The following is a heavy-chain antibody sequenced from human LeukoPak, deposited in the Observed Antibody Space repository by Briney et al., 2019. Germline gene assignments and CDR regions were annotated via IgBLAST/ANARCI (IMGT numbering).Heavy chain of an antibody. CDR3: AKGYDSSGYYPWYFDY. J-gene: IGHJ4*02. D-gene: IGHD3-22*01. CDR1: GFTFSSYG. Sequence: SGGSLRLSCAASGFTFSSYGMHWVRQAPGKGLEWVAVISYDGSNKYYADSVKGRFTISRDNSKNTLYLQMNSLRAKDTAVYYCAKGYDSSGYYPWYFDYWGQGTLVTVSS. CDR2: ISYDGSNK. V-gene: IGHV3-30*18.